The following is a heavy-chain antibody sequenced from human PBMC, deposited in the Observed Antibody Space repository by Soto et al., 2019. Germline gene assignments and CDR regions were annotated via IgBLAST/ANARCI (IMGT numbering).Heavy chain of an antibody. CDR2: IIPIFGTA. V-gene: IGHV1-69*01. CDR1: GGTFSSYA. D-gene: IGHD4-17*01. J-gene: IGHJ6*02. Sequence: QVQLVQSGAEVKKPGSSVKVSCKASGGTFSSYAISWVRQAPGQGLEWMGGIIPIFGTANYAQKFQGRVTITADETNGTGLLGPSHPGTGETGGYFWARGSRGTTVAFGMDVWGQGTTVTVSS. CDR3: ARGSRGTTVAFGMDV.